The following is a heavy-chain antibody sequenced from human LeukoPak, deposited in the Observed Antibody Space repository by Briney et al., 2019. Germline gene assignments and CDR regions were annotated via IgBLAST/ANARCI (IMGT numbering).Heavy chain of an antibody. D-gene: IGHD4-17*01. CDR1: GFTFSSYA. CDR3: ASPSLHDYGDYVIDY. V-gene: IGHV3-23*01. J-gene: IGHJ4*02. Sequence: GGSLRLSCAASGFTFSSYAMSWVRQAPGKGLEWVSTISGSGGSTYYADSVKGRFTISRDNSKNTLYLQMNSLRAEDTAVYYCASPSLHDYGDYVIDYWGQGTLVTVSS. CDR2: ISGSGGST.